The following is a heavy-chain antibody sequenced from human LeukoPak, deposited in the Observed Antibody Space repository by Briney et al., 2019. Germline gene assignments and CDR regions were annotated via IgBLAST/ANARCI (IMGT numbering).Heavy chain of an antibody. CDR3: ARAQGGYCSSTSCFPLYYGMDV. CDR1: GGSISSSSYY. CDR2: IYYSGST. V-gene: IGHV4-39*07. J-gene: IGHJ6*02. Sequence: PSETLSLTCTVSGGSISSSSYYWGWIRQPPGKGLEWIGSIYYSGSTYYNPSLKSRVTISVDTSKNQFSLKLSSVTAADTAVYYCARAQGGYCSSTSCFPLYYGMDVWGQGTTVTVSS. D-gene: IGHD2-2*01.